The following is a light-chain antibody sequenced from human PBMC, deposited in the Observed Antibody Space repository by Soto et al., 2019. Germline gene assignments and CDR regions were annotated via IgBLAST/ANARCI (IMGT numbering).Light chain of an antibody. CDR2: EVT. J-gene: IGLJ3*02. Sequence: QSALTQPPSASGSPGQSVTISCTGTSSDVGAYNYVSWYQQHAGKAPKLVIYEVTKRPSGVPDRFSGSKSANTASLTVSGLQAEDEADYHCSSFAPSNTWVFGGGTKLNVL. CDR3: SSFAPSNTWV. CDR1: SSDVGAYNY. V-gene: IGLV2-8*01.